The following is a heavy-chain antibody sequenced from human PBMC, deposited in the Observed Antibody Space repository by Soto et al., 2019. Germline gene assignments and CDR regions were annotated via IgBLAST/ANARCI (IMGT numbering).Heavy chain of an antibody. Sequence: QVQLVQSGTEVKRPGDSVKVSCKASGYTFTGYYVHWVRQAPGQGLEWMGWINPNSGDTYLAQRFQGRVTMNRDTTIVTAYMGLRGLTSDDTSEYYCAKGGAIVAAGTRVYLYNAMDVWGQGTTVTVSS. CDR2: INPNSGDT. V-gene: IGHV1-2*02. D-gene: IGHD1-26*01. CDR3: AKGGAIVAAGTRVYLYNAMDV. J-gene: IGHJ6*02. CDR1: GYTFTGYY.